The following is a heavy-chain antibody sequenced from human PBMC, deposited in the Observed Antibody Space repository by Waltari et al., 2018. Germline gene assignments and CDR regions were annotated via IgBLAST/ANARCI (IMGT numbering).Heavy chain of an antibody. CDR3: ATATGTSYYFDY. J-gene: IGHJ4*02. CDR2: FDPEDGET. Sequence: QVQLVQSGAEVKKPGASVQVSCKVPGYPLTELSLHLVRQAPGKGLEWMGGFDPEDGETIYAQKFQGRVTMTEDTSTDTAYMELSSLRSEDTAVYYCATATGTSYYFDYWGQGTLVTVSS. D-gene: IGHD1-1*01. CDR1: GYPLTELS. V-gene: IGHV1-24*01.